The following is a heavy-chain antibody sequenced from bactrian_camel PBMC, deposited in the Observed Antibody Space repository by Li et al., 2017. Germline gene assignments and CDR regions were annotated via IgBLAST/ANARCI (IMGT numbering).Heavy chain of an antibody. CDR3: TAARGRRYGSTYHEILGVCEHNV. Sequence: HVQLVESGGGSVQAGGSLKLSCSGASHTSGGVCTGWFRQRPGQGREDIAAIESDGTTTVAASVKARFTISRDTPNNIVYLHMNNLQPEYTAMYYCTAARGRRYGSTYHEILGVCEHNVWGQGTQVTVS. D-gene: IGHD5*01. V-gene: IGHV3S56*01. CDR2: IESDGTT. CDR1: SHTSGGVC. J-gene: IGHJ4*01.